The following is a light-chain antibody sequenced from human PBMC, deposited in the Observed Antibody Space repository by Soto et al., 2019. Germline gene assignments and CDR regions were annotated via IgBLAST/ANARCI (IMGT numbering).Light chain of an antibody. CDR2: GAS. Sequence: EIVMPQSPATLSVSPGERATLSCRASQSVSIDLAWYQQTPGQAPRLLIYGASTRATGIPVRFSGSGSGTDFTLTISRLEPEDFAVYYCQQYGSTSITFGQGTRLEV. CDR3: QQYGSTSIT. CDR1: QSVSID. V-gene: IGKV3-15*01. J-gene: IGKJ5*01.